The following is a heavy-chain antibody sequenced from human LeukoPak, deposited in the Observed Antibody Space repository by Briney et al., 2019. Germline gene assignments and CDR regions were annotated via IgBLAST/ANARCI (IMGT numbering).Heavy chain of an antibody. V-gene: IGHV3-23*01. J-gene: IGHJ4*02. CDR1: GFAFSSYH. CDR2: VTANSDNI. D-gene: IGHD3-10*01. Sequence: GGSLRLSCVGSGFAFSSYHLSWVRQIPGKGLEWLSVVTANSDNIYYADSVKGRFTISRDNSKDTLYLEMNGLRAEDSALYYCANLQKGNYKANFWGQGTLVTVSS. CDR3: ANLQKGNYKANF.